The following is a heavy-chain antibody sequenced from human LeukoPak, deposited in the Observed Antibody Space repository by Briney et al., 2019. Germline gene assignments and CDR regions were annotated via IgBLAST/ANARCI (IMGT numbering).Heavy chain of an antibody. CDR1: GYTFTNYG. J-gene: IGHJ4*02. Sequence: GASVKVSCKASGYTFTNYGIHWVRQAPGQGLEWMGWISAYNGNTNYAQKLQGRVTMTTDTSTSTAYMELRSLRSDDTAVYYCAREPGRGWLHPGPSFDYWGQGTLVTVSS. CDR3: AREPGRGWLHPGPSFDY. D-gene: IGHD5-24*01. V-gene: IGHV1-18*01. CDR2: ISAYNGNT.